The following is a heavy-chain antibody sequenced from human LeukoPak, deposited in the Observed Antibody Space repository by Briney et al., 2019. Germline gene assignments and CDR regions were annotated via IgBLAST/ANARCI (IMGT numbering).Heavy chain of an antibody. V-gene: IGHV4-4*07. Sequence: SETLYLTCTVSGGSISSYYWSWIRQPAGKGLEWIGRIYTSGSTNYNPSLKTRVTMSVDTSKNQFSLKLNSVTAADTAVYYCARTSWVAAYLSGNYYYYYYMDVWGKGTTVTVSS. J-gene: IGHJ6*03. CDR2: IYTSGST. D-gene: IGHD2-15*01. CDR1: GGSISSYY. CDR3: ARTSWVAAYLSGNYYYYYYMDV.